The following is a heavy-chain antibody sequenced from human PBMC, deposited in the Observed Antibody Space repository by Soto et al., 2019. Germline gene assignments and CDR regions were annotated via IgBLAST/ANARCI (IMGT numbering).Heavy chain of an antibody. D-gene: IGHD3-22*01. V-gene: IGHV1-69*13. CDR3: ASGITRMLDYYYYGMDV. J-gene: IGHJ6*02. CDR2: IIPIFGTA. Sequence: ASVKVSCKASGGTFSSYAISWVRQAPGQGLEWMGGIIPIFGTANYAQKFQGRVTITADESTSTAYMELSSLRSEDTAVYYCASGITRMLDYYYYGMDVWGQGTTVTVSS. CDR1: GGTFSSYA.